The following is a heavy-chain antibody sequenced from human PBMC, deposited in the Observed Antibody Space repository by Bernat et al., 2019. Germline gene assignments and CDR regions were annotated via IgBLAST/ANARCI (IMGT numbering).Heavy chain of an antibody. CDR3: ARDDGATLRDQIDY. V-gene: IGHV1-18*01. CDR1: GYTFTSYG. CDR2: ISGYNGNT. J-gene: IGHJ4*02. D-gene: IGHD5-12*01. Sequence: QVQLVQSGAEVKKPGASVKVSCKASGYTFTSYGISWVQQAPGQGLEWMGWISGYNGNTNYAQKVQGRVTMTTDTSTSTAYMELRSLRSDDTAVYYCARDDGATLRDQIDYWGQGTLVTVSS.